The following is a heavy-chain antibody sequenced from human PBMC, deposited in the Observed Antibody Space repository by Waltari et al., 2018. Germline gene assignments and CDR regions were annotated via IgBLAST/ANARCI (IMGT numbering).Heavy chain of an antibody. J-gene: IGHJ6*02. V-gene: IGHV4-39*07. CDR1: GCSISSSSYY. CDR3: ARDCSTVTTSEGYYYYGMDV. D-gene: IGHD4-17*01. CDR2: IYYSGDT. Sequence: QLQLPESGPGLVKPSETLSLTCTVSGCSISSSSYYCGWIRQPPGNGLEWIGSIYYSGDTYYQPYLKSRVTRSVETSKNQFCLKLSSVTAADTAVYYCARDCSTVTTSEGYYYYGMDVWGQGTTVTVSS.